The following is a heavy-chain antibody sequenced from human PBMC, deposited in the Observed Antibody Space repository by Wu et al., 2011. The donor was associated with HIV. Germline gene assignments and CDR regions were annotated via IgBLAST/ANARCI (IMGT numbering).Heavy chain of an antibody. J-gene: IGHJ6*03. Sequence: QVQLVQSGAEVKKPGSPVKVSCKASGGTFSNYAMCWVRQAPGQGLEWMGGIIPINGTTNYAQKFQGRVTITADKSTSTAYMELNSLRSEDTAVYYCARVFRGVRRRPASPSYYFFYMDVWGEGTTVTVSS. V-gene: IGHV1-69*14. CDR3: ARVFRGVRRRPASPSYYFFYMDV. CDR1: GGTFSNYA. D-gene: IGHD3-10*01. CDR2: IIPINGTT.